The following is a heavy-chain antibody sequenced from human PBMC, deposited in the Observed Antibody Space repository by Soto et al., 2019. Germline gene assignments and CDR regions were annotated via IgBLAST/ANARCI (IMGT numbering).Heavy chain of an antibody. D-gene: IGHD6-19*01. Sequence: QVQLVESGGGVVQPGRSLSLSCAASGLTLSSYGMHGARKAQGKGLEWVAVIWYDGSKKYYADSVKGRFTISRDNSKNTLYLQMNSLRAEDTAVYYCARDPPFGGIAVARGGDYWGQGTLVTVSS. V-gene: IGHV3-33*01. J-gene: IGHJ4*02. CDR3: ARDPPFGGIAVARGGDY. CDR1: GLTLSSYG. CDR2: IWYDGSKK.